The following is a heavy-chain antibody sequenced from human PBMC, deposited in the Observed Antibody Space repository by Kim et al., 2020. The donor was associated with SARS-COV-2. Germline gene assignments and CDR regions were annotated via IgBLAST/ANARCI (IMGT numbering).Heavy chain of an antibody. D-gene: IGHD3-9*01. CDR3: AKDGRYYDILTGYYPSTYYYYYGMDV. Sequence: GSLRLSCAASGFTFSSYGMHWVRQAPGKGLEWVAVISYDGSNKYYADSVKGRFTISRDNSKNTLYLQMNSLRAEDTAVYYCAKDGRYYDILTGYYPSTYYYYYGMDVWGQGTTVTVSS. CDR2: ISYDGSNK. CDR1: GFTFSSYG. J-gene: IGHJ6*02. V-gene: IGHV3-30*18.